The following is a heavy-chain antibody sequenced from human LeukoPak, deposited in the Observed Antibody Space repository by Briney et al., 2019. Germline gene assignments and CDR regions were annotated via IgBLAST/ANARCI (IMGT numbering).Heavy chain of an antibody. J-gene: IGHJ4*02. Sequence: GGSLRLSCAASGFTFSSYGMSWVRQAPGKGLEWVSAISGSGGSTYYADSVKGRFTISRDNSKNTLYLQMNSLRAEDSAIYYCATYRQVLLPFESWGQGTLVTVSS. D-gene: IGHD5-18*01. CDR1: GFTFSSYG. CDR2: ISGSGGST. V-gene: IGHV3-23*01. CDR3: ATYRQVLLPFES.